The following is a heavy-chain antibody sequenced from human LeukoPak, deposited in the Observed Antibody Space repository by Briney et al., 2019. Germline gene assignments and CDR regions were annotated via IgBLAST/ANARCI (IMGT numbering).Heavy chain of an antibody. Sequence: GASVQVSCKASGYTFFNSGMSWVRPAHGQGLEWMGWISAYNGKTNYAQKLQGRVTMTTDTSTTTAYMELRSLRTDDTAVYYCARQVDVGYYGMDVWGQGTTVIVSS. CDR1: GYTFFNSG. D-gene: IGHD2-2*01. CDR2: ISAYNGKT. J-gene: IGHJ6*01. CDR3: ARQVDVGYYGMDV. V-gene: IGHV1-18*01.